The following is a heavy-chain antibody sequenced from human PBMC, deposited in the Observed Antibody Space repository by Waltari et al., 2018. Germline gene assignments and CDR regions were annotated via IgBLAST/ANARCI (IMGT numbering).Heavy chain of an antibody. J-gene: IGHJ4*02. V-gene: IGHV3-15*01. CDR1: GFSFSNAW. CDR3: VRESFVNDN. Sequence: EVQLVESGGGLVKPGESLRLSCAASGFSFSNAWMSGVRQAPGKGLGWVGLIQRKIDGGTTQYAAPVKGRFTIARDDSDTTLYIQMNSLKSEDSAVYYCVRESFVNDNWGQGTLVTVSS. CDR2: IQRKIDGGTT.